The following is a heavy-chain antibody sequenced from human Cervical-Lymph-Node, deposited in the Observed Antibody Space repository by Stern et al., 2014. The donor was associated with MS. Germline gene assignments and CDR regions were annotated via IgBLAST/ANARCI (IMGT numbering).Heavy chain of an antibody. CDR1: GGSISEGTW. Sequence: QVQLQESGPGLVKPSGTLSLTCDVSGGSISEGTWWSWVRQSPGKGLEWIGYIWHVCYTTYIPALKMRVIMSVDSSNNQLSLNLISVTAADTAVYYCVRRGGQQLVHFDYWGQGTLVIVSS. V-gene: IGHV4-4*02. D-gene: IGHD6-13*01. CDR3: VRRGGQQLVHFDY. CDR2: IWHVCYT. J-gene: IGHJ4*02.